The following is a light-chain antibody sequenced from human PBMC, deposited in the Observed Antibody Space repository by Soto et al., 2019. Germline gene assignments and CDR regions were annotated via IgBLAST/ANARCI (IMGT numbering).Light chain of an antibody. V-gene: IGLV2-14*01. CDR2: EVS. CDR1: ISDVGGYNY. CDR3: SSYTGSSTPYV. J-gene: IGLJ1*01. Sequence: QSALTQPASVSGSPGQSITISCTGTISDVGGYNYVSWYQQHPGKAPKLMIYEVSNRPSGLSNRFSGSKSGNTASLTISGLQAEDEDDYYCSSYTGSSTPYVFGTGTKVTVL.